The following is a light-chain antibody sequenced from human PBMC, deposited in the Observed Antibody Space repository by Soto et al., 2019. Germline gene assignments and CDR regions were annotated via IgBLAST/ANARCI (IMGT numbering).Light chain of an antibody. J-gene: IGLJ2*01. CDR1: SSNIVSNY. V-gene: IGLV1-47*01. CDR2: RNN. CDR3: AAWDDSLVV. Sequence: QAVVTQPPSASGTPGQRVTISCSGSSSNIVSNYVYWYQQLPGTAPKLLIYRNNQRPSGVPDRFSGSKSGTSASLAIRGLRSEDEADYYCAAWDDSLVVFGGGTKLTVL.